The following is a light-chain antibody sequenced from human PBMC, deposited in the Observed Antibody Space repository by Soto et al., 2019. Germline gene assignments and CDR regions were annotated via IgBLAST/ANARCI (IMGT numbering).Light chain of an antibody. J-gene: IGKJ4*01. CDR2: DAS. Sequence: AIQLTQSPSSLSASVGDRVTITCRASQGISSALAWYQQKPGKAPKLLIYDASSLESGVPSRFSGSGSGTDFTLTISSLQPEDFATYYCKQFNSYPQLTFGGGTKVDI. CDR1: QGISSA. V-gene: IGKV1-13*02. CDR3: KQFNSYPQLT.